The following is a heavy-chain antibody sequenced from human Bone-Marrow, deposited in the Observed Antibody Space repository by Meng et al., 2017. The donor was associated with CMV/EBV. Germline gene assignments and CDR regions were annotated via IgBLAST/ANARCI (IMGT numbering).Heavy chain of an antibody. CDR2: ISAYNGNT. D-gene: IGHD1-26*01. CDR1: GYSFTSYW. Sequence: GESLKISCKGSGYSFTSYWIGWVRQAPGQGLEWMGWISAYNGNTNYAQKLQGRVTMTTDTSTSTAYMELRSLRSDDTAVYYCARDLKWELLRADPQLDYWGQGTLVTGSS. J-gene: IGHJ4*02. V-gene: IGHV1-18*04. CDR3: ARDLKWELLRADPQLDY.